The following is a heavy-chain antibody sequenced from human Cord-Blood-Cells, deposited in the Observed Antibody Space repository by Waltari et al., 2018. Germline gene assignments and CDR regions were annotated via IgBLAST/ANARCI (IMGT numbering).Heavy chain of an antibody. CDR1: GGTFSRYA. V-gene: IGHV1-69*09. Sequence: QVQLVQSGAEVKKPGSSVKVSCKASGGTFSRYAISWVRQAPGQGLEWMGRIIPILGIANYAQKFQGRVTITADKSTSTAYMELSSLRSEDTAVYYCARSSTSGVWFDPWGQGTLVTVSS. J-gene: IGHJ5*02. D-gene: IGHD2-2*01. CDR3: ARSSTSGVWFDP. CDR2: IIPILGIA.